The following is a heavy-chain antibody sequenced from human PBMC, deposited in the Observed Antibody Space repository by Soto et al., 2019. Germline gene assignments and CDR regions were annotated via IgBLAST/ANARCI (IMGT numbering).Heavy chain of an antibody. V-gene: IGHV3-21*01. D-gene: IGHD5-18*01. J-gene: IGHJ4*02. CDR3: ARDQPGYSYGYGLGY. CDR2: ISSSSSYI. Sequence: GGSLILSCAASGFPFRSYSMNWVRQGPGKGLEWGSSISSSSSYIYYADSVKGRFTISRDNAKNSLYLQMNSLRAEDTAVYYCARDQPGYSYGYGLGYWGQGTLVTVSS. CDR1: GFPFRSYS.